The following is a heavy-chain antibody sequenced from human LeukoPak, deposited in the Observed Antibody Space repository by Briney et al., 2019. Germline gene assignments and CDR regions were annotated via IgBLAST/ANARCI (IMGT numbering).Heavy chain of an antibody. J-gene: IGHJ5*02. V-gene: IGHV1-69*05. Sequence: ASVKVSCKASGGTFSSYAISWVRQAPGQGLEWMGGIIPIFGTANYAQKFQGRVTITTDESTSTAYMELSSLRSEDTAVYYCARVYTNYDFWSGYYPNWFDPWGQGTLVTVSS. CDR3: ARVYTNYDFWSGYYPNWFDP. D-gene: IGHD3-3*01. CDR2: IIPIFGTA. CDR1: GGTFSSYA.